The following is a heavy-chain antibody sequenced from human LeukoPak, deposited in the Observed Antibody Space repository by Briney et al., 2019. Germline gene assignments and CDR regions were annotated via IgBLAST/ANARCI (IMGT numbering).Heavy chain of an antibody. Sequence: PGGSLTLSCAASGFTFSSYNMNWVRQAPGKGLDWVSFISSSGSSITYADSVKGRFTISRDNVKNSLYLQMNSLRAEDTAVYYCAKSPLDIVLVVYAKYYFDYWGQGTLVTVSS. CDR1: GFTFSSYN. D-gene: IGHD2-8*02. J-gene: IGHJ4*02. CDR3: AKSPLDIVLVVYAKYYFDY. CDR2: ISSSGSSI. V-gene: IGHV3-21*04.